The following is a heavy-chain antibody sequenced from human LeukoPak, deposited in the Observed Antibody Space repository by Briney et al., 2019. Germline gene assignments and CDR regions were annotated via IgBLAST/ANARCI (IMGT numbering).Heavy chain of an antibody. V-gene: IGHV4-59*01. CDR3: AREGYDFWSGYSAFDY. CDR1: GGSISSYY. D-gene: IGHD3-3*01. CDR2: IYYSGST. Sequence: SETLSLTCTVSGGSISSYYWSWIRQPPGKGLEWIGYIYYSGSTNYNPSLKSRVTISVDTSKNQFSLKLSSVTAADTAVYYCAREGYDFWSGYSAFDYWGQGTLVTVSS. J-gene: IGHJ4*02.